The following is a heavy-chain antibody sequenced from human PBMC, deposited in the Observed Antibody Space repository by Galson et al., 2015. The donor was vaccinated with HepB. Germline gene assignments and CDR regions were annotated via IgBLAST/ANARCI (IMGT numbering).Heavy chain of an antibody. D-gene: IGHD6-6*01. Sequence: ETLSLTCAVYGGSFSGYYWSWIRQPPGKGLEWIGEINHSGSTNYNPSLKSRVTISVDTSKNQFSLKLSSVTAADTAVYYCASLKRRSYSSSSRTSNYYYYGMDVWGQGTTVTVSS. CDR2: INHSGST. J-gene: IGHJ6*02. CDR3: ASLKRRSYSSSSRTSNYYYYGMDV. V-gene: IGHV4-34*01. CDR1: GGSFSGYY.